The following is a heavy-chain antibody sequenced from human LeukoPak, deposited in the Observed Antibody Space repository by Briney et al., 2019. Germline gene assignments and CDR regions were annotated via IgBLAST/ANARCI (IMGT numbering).Heavy chain of an antibody. J-gene: IGHJ4*02. D-gene: IGHD5-24*01. V-gene: IGHV4-30-2*01. CDR1: GGSISSGGYS. CDR2: IYHSGST. CDR3: ARVTGREDGYNYPFDY. Sequence: PSQTLSLTCAVSGGSISSGGYSWSWIRQPPGKGLEWIGYIYHSGSTYYNPSLKSRVTISVDRSKNQFPLKLSSVTAADTAVYYCARVTGREDGYNYPFDYWGQGTLVTVSS.